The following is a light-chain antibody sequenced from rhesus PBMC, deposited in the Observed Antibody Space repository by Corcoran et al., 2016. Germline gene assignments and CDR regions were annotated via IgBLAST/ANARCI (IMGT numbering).Light chain of an antibody. J-gene: IGKJ3*01. CDR2: KAS. V-gene: IGKV1-22*01. Sequence: DIQMTQSPSSLSASVGDTVTITCRASQGISSCLAWYQQKPGKAPKLLISKASRLQSGVPSRFSGSGSGTDFTLTISSLQSEDFATYYCKQYSSRPFTFGPGTKLDIK. CDR3: KQYSSRPFT. CDR1: QGISSC.